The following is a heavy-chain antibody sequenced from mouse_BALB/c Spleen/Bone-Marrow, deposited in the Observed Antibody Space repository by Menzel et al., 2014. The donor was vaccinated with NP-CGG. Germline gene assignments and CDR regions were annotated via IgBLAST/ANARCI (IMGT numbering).Heavy chain of an antibody. Sequence: EVQLQQSGAELVKPGASVKLSCTASGFNIKDTYMHWVKQRPEQGLEWIGRIDPANGNTKYDPKFQGKATVTADTSSNTAYLQLSSLTSEDTAVYYCARWEYYAMDYWGQGTSVTVSS. CDR3: ARWEYYAMDY. V-gene: IGHV14-3*02. CDR1: GFNIKDTY. J-gene: IGHJ4*01. CDR2: IDPANGNT. D-gene: IGHD4-1*01.